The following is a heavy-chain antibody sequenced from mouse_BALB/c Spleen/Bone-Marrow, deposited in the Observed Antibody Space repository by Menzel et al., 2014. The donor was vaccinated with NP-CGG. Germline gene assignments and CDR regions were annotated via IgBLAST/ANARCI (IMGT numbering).Heavy chain of an antibody. CDR1: GYTFTSYV. V-gene: IGHV1-14*01. CDR3: AREGGYYGSLYAMDY. Sequence: VQLQQPGPELVKPGASVKMSCKASGYTFTSYVMHWVKQKPGQGLEWIGYINPYNDGTKYNEKFEGKATLTSDKSSSTAYMELSSLTSEDSAVYYCAREGGYYGSLYAMDYWGQGTSVPVSS. D-gene: IGHD1-1*01. J-gene: IGHJ4*01. CDR2: INPYNDGT.